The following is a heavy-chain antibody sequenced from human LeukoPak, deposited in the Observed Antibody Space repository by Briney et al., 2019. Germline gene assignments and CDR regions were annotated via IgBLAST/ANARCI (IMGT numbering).Heavy chain of an antibody. CDR1: GFPFSSYS. CDR2: ISSSSSYI. V-gene: IGHV3-21*01. J-gene: IGHJ6*02. Sequence: ESLSLSCAASGFPFSSYSMNWVRQAPGKGLEWVSSISSSSSYIYYADSVKGRFTISRDNAKNSLYLQMNSLRAEDTAVYYCARSFYGSGSYYTDYYYYYGMDVWGQGTTVTVSS. CDR3: ARSFYGSGSYYTDYYYYYGMDV. D-gene: IGHD3-10*01.